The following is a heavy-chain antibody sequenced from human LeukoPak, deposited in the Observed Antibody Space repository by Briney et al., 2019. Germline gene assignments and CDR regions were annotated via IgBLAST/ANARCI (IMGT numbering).Heavy chain of an antibody. CDR1: GGSISSSY. V-gene: IGHV4-59*12. J-gene: IGHJ4*02. CDR3: ARAVHCSGGSCYFDY. Sequence: PSETLSLTCTVSGGSISSSYWSWIRQPPGKGLEWIAYIYYTGSTNYNPSLQSRVTMSVDTSKNQFSLKLRSVTAADTAVYYCARAVHCSGGSCYFDYWGQGTLVTVSS. D-gene: IGHD2-15*01. CDR2: IYYTGST.